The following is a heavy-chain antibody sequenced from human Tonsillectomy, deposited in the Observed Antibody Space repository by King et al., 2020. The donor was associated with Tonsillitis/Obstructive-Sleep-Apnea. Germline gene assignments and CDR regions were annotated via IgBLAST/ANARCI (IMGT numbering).Heavy chain of an antibody. J-gene: IGHJ4*02. D-gene: IGHD1-26*01. CDR2: IYYSGST. V-gene: IGHV4-59*08. Sequence: VQLQESGPGLVKPSETLSLTCTVSGGSISSYYWSWIRQPPGKGLEWIGYIYYSGSTNYNPSLKSRVTISVDTSKNQFSLKLSSVTAADTAVYYCARQVGGARPPDLALTLDYWGQGTLVTVSS. CDR1: GGSISSYY. CDR3: ARQVGGARPPDLALTLDY.